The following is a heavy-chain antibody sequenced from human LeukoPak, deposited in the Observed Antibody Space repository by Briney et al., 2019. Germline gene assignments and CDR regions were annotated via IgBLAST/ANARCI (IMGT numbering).Heavy chain of an antibody. V-gene: IGHV1-18*01. CDR1: GYTFTSFA. D-gene: IGHD1-26*01. Sequence: ASVKVSCKASGYTFTSFAISWVRQAPGQGLEWMGWISAYNGNTNYAQKLQGRVTMTTDTSTSTAYMELRSLRSDDTAVYYCARDPKYSGSYYNWFDPWGQGTLVTVSS. CDR3: ARDPKYSGSYYNWFDP. CDR2: ISAYNGNT. J-gene: IGHJ5*02.